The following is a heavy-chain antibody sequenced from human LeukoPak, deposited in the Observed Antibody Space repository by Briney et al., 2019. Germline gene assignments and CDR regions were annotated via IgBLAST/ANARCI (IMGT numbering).Heavy chain of an antibody. V-gene: IGHV1-18*01. CDR1: GYTFTSYG. CDR2: ISAYNGNT. D-gene: IGHD6-13*01. Sequence: GASVKVSCKASGYTFTSYGISWVRQAPGQGLEWMGWISAYNGNTNYAQKLQGRVTMTTDTSTSTAYMELRSLRSDDTAVYYCARVLAAAGSDTNWFDPWGQGTLVTVSS. CDR3: ARVLAAAGSDTNWFDP. J-gene: IGHJ5*02.